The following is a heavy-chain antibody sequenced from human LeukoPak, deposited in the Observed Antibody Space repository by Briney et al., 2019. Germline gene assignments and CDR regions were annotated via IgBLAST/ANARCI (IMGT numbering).Heavy chain of an antibody. CDR2: VYHSAST. Sequence: PSETLSLTCTVSGGSVSSGSYYRSWIRQPPGKGLEWIGYVYHSASTNYNPSLKSRVTISLDTSKNQFSLKLSSVTAADTAVYYCARDYSRSIEYWGQGTLVTVSS. J-gene: IGHJ4*02. D-gene: IGHD6-13*01. CDR1: GGSVSSGSYY. V-gene: IGHV4-61*01. CDR3: ARDYSRSIEY.